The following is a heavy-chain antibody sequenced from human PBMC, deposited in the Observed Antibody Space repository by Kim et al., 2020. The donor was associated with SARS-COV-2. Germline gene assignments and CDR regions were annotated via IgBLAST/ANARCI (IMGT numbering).Heavy chain of an antibody. Sequence: GGSLRLSCAASGFTFDDYAMHWVRQAPGKGLEWVSGISWNSGSIGYADSVKGRFTISRDNAKNSLYLQMNSLRAEDTALYYCAKDMGTGDQSAFDIWGQGTMVTVSS. D-gene: IGHD7-27*01. CDR3: AKDMGTGDQSAFDI. CDR2: ISWNSGSI. J-gene: IGHJ3*02. CDR1: GFTFDDYA. V-gene: IGHV3-9*01.